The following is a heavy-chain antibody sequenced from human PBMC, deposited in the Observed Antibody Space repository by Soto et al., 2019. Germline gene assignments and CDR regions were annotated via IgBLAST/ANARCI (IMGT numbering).Heavy chain of an antibody. CDR3: ARDPFFSGSNHQVGYFAA. D-gene: IGHD1-26*01. CDR1: NYSFSSFG. Sequence: QVQMVQSGAEVKKPGASVKVSCKASNYSFSSFGISWMRQAPGQGLEWMACINPSNDNTNYAQGLQGRVTLTSDTSTSTAYMELRSLRSDDTAVYYCARDPFFSGSNHQVGYFAAWGQVALVTVSS. CDR2: INPSNDNT. V-gene: IGHV1-18*01. J-gene: IGHJ4*02.